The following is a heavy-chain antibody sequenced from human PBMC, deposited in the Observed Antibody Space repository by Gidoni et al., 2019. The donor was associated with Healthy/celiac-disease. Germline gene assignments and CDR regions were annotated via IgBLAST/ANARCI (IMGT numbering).Heavy chain of an antibody. J-gene: IGHJ4*02. CDR3: ARRPTGTTFDFDY. V-gene: IGHV4-39*01. CDR1: GGSISSSSYY. Sequence: QLQLQESGPGLVKPSETLSLTCTVSGGSISSSSYYWGWIRQPPGKGLEWIGSIYYSGSTYYNPSLKSRVTISVDTSKNQFSLKLSSVTAADTAVYYCARRPTGTTFDFDYWGQGTLVTVSS. D-gene: IGHD1-7*01. CDR2: IYYSGST.